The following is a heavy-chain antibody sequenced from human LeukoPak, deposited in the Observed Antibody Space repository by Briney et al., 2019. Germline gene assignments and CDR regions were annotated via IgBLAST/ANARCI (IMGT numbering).Heavy chain of an antibody. D-gene: IGHD4-17*01. CDR2: ISAYNGNT. J-gene: IGHJ4*02. Sequence: ASVKVSCKASGYTFTSYGISWVRQAPGQGLEWMGWISAYNGNTNYAQKLQGRVTMTTDTSTSTAYMELRSLRSDYTAVYYRARASNDYGDYYFDYWGQGTLVTVSS. CDR3: ARASNDYGDYYFDY. CDR1: GYTFTSYG. V-gene: IGHV1-18*01.